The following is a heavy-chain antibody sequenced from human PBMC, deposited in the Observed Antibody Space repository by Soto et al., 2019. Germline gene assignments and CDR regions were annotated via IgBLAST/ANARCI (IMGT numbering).Heavy chain of an antibody. Sequence: GSLRLSCAASGFTFSAYWMSWVRQTPGKGLEWVANIKHDGSEKCYVDSVKGRFTISRDNAKNSLFLEMNSLRAEDTAVFYCAIITRGFSMDVWGQGTTVTVSS. CDR1: GFTFSAYW. D-gene: IGHD1-20*01. J-gene: IGHJ6*02. CDR3: AIITRGFSMDV. CDR2: IKHDGSEK. V-gene: IGHV3-7*01.